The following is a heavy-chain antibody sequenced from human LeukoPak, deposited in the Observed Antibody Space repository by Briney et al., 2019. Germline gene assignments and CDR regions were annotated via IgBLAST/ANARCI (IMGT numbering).Heavy chain of an antibody. CDR1: GFTFSSYS. D-gene: IGHD4-23*01. CDR3: ARDLDGGAYYFDY. CDR2: ISSSSSYI. J-gene: IGHJ4*02. Sequence: GGSLRLSCAASGFTFSSYSMNWVRRAPGKGLEWVSSISSSSSYIYYADSVKGRFTISRDNAKNSLYLQMNSLRAEDTAVYYCARDLDGGAYYFDYWGQGTLVTVSS. V-gene: IGHV3-21*01.